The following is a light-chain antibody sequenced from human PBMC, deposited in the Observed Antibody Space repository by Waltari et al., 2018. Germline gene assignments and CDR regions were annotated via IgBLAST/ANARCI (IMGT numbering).Light chain of an antibody. CDR3: LSRDTSSTRL. J-gene: IGLJ2*01. V-gene: IGLV3-19*01. CDR1: SLRRYY. CDR2: GQD. Sequence: SSELTQDPAVSVALGQTVRITCQGDSLRRYYASWYQQRPGQAPILVLYGQDNRPSGIQDRFSGSTSGNTASLTITGAQAEDEADCYCLSRDTSSTRLFGGGTRLTV.